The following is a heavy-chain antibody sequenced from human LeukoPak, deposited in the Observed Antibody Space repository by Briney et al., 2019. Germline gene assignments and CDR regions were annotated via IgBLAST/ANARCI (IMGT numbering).Heavy chain of an antibody. CDR1: GYTFTSYG. Sequence: ASVKVSCKASGYTFTSYGISWVRQAPGQGLEWMGWISAYNGNTNYAQKLQGRVTMTTDTSTSTAYMELRSLRSDDTAVYYCARVPQRTNWNHNRFDPWGQGTLVTVSS. J-gene: IGHJ5*02. CDR3: ARVPQRTNWNHNRFDP. V-gene: IGHV1-18*01. D-gene: IGHD1-1*01. CDR2: ISAYNGNT.